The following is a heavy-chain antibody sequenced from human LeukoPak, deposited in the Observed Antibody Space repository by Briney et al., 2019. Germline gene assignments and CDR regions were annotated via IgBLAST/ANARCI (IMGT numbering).Heavy chain of an antibody. J-gene: IGHJ4*02. CDR2: ISGSGGER. CDR3: AKDYYALLWFGEFNRKYYFDY. Sequence: GGSLRLSCAASGFTFSNYGMSWVRQAPGKGLQWVSGISGSGGERYYTESVKGRFTISKDNSKNTLYLQMNSLRAEDTAVYYCAKDYYALLWFGEFNRKYYFDYWGQGTLVNVSS. CDR1: GFTFSNYG. D-gene: IGHD3-10*01. V-gene: IGHV3-23*01.